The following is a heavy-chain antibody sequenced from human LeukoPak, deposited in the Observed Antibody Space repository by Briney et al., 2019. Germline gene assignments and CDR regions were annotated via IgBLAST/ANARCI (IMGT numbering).Heavy chain of an antibody. CDR2: IYYSGST. CDR3: ARLFSSSSWRGWFDP. CDR1: GGSISSYY. J-gene: IGHJ5*02. Sequence: SETLSLTCTVSGGSISSYYWSWIRQPPGKGLEWIGYIYYSGSTYYNPSLKSRVTISVDTSKNQFSLKLSSVTAADTAVYYCARLFSSSSWRGWFDPWGQGTLVTVSS. D-gene: IGHD6-13*01. V-gene: IGHV4-59*08.